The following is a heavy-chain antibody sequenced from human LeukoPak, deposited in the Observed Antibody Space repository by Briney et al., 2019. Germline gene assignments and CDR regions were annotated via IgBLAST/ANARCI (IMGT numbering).Heavy chain of an antibody. V-gene: IGHV4-39*01. Sequence: SETLSLTCTVSGGSISSSSYYWGWIRQPPGKGLEWIGSIYYSGSTYYNPSLKSRVTISVDTSKNQFSLKLSSVTAADTAVYYCASRGDDSSGYYYDFIDYWGQGTLVTVSS. D-gene: IGHD3-22*01. CDR2: IYYSGST. CDR3: ASRGDDSSGYYYDFIDY. J-gene: IGHJ4*02. CDR1: GGSISSSSYY.